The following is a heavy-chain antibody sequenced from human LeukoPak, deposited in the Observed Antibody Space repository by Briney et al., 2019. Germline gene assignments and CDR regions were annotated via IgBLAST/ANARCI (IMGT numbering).Heavy chain of an antibody. CDR1: GGTFSSYA. CDR3: ARLCSGGSCYSGAFGY. Sequence: SVKVSCKASGGTFSSYAISWVRQAPGQGPEWMGGIIPIFGTANYAQKFQGRVTITADESTSTAYMELSSLRSEDTAVYYCARLCSGGSCYSGAFGYWGQGTLVTVSS. CDR2: IIPIFGTA. V-gene: IGHV1-69*01. D-gene: IGHD2-15*01. J-gene: IGHJ4*02.